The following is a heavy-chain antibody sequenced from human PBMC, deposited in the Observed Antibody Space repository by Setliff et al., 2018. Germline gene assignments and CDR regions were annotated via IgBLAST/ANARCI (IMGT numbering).Heavy chain of an antibody. CDR1: GFTFSAHY. V-gene: IGHV3-73*01. J-gene: IGHJ4*02. CDR2: IRSKADSYAT. CDR3: AITMTTGVDFFDY. D-gene: IGHD4-17*01. Sequence: GSLRLSCAASGFTFSAHYMDWLRQAPGKGLEWVGRIRSKADSYATAYAASVKARFTISRDDSKNTAYLQVNSLKTEDTAVYYCAITMTTGVDFFDYWGKGTLVTVSS.